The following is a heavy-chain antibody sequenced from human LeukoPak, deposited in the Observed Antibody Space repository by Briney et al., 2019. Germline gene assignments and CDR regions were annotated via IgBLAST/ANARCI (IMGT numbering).Heavy chain of an antibody. CDR1: GYTFTGYY. CDR2: INPNSGGT. D-gene: IGHD6-19*01. CDR3: AREDSSGWYATDY. Sequence: ASVKVSCEASGYTFTGYYMHWVRQAPGQGLEWMGWINPNSGGTNYAQKFQGRVTMTRDTSISTAYMELSRLRSDDTAVYYCAREDSSGWYATDYWGQGTLVTVSS. J-gene: IGHJ4*02. V-gene: IGHV1-2*02.